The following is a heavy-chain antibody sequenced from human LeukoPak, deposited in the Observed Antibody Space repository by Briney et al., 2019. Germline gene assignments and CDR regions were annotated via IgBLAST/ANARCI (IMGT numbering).Heavy chain of an antibody. CDR3: AKSRGGTYKYYMDV. CDR2: VSCSGGAT. Sequence: GGSLRLSCAASGFTFKNYSMSWVRQAPGMGLDWLSYVSCSGGATYYAASVKGRFTISRDKSKNTVYLQMGSLRAEDTAVYYCAKSRGGTYKYYMDVWGNGTTVTVSS. V-gene: IGHV3-23*01. D-gene: IGHD1-1*01. CDR1: GFTFKNYS. J-gene: IGHJ6*03.